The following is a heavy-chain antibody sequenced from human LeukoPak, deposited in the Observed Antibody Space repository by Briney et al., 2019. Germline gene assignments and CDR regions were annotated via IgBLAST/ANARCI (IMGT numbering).Heavy chain of an antibody. Sequence: ASVKVSCKVSGYTLTELSMHWVRQAPGKGLEWMGGFDPEDGETIYAQKFQGRVTMTEDTSTDTAYMELSSLRSEDTAVYYCATGVVVATPIDYWGQGTLVTVSS. V-gene: IGHV1-24*01. CDR2: FDPEDGET. J-gene: IGHJ4*02. CDR1: GYTLTELS. CDR3: ATGVVVATPIDY. D-gene: IGHD2-15*01.